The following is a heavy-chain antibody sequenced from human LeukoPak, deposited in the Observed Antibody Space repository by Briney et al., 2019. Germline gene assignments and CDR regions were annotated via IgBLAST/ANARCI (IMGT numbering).Heavy chain of an antibody. D-gene: IGHD2-15*01. V-gene: IGHV3-15*01. J-gene: IGHJ4*02. Sequence: GGSLRLSCAASGFTFSNAWMSWVHQAPGKGLEWVGRIKSKTDGGTTDYAAPVKGRFTISRDDSKNTLYLQMNSLKTEDTAVYYCTTEFSVYCSGGSCYYWGQGTLVTVSS. CDR3: TTEFSVYCSGGSCYY. CDR2: IKSKTDGGTT. CDR1: GFTFSNAW.